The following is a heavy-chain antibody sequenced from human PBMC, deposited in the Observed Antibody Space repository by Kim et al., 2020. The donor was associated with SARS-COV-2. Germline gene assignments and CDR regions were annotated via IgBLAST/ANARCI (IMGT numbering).Heavy chain of an antibody. Sequence: GGSLRLSCAASGFTFSSYEMNWVRQAPGKGLEWVSYISSSGSTIYYADSVKGRFTISRDNAKNSLYLQMNSLRAEDTAVYYCARDEYNWNDWGPYGMDVWGQGTTVTVSS. CDR2: ISSSGSTI. CDR3: ARDEYNWNDWGPYGMDV. CDR1: GFTFSSYE. D-gene: IGHD1-20*01. V-gene: IGHV3-48*03. J-gene: IGHJ6*02.